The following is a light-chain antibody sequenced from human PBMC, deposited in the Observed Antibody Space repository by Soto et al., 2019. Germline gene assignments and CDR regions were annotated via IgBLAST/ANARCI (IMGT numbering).Light chain of an antibody. CDR2: EVS. J-gene: IGLJ1*01. CDR1: SSDVGGYNY. Sequence: QSALTQPASVSGSPGQSITISCTGTSSDVGGYNYVSWYQHHPGKAPKLMIYEVSHRPAGVSNRFSGSVYGNTASLTISGLQAEDEADYYCSSSTSSSTYVFGTGTKLTVL. CDR3: SSSTSSSTYV. V-gene: IGLV2-14*01.